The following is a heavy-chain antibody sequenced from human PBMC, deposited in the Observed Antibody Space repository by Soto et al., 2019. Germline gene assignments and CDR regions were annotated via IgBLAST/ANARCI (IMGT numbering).Heavy chain of an antibody. J-gene: IGHJ4*02. Sequence: GVSLRLSFAGYGLTFSRFWMSWVRQAPGKGLEWVANIKEDGSEKYYVDSVRGRFTISRDNANNSLYLQMNSLRDADTAMYYCARGPYWGQGTLVTVSS. CDR3: ARGPY. CDR2: IKEDGSEK. CDR1: GLTFSRFW. V-gene: IGHV3-7*05.